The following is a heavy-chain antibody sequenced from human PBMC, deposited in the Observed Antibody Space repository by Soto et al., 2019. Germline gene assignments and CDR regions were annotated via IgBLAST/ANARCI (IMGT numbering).Heavy chain of an antibody. D-gene: IGHD1-26*01. CDR1: GYSFTTYC. Sequence: GESLKISCETSGYSFTTYCVAWVRQLPGKGLEWMGIIYPGDSHTTYSPSFQGQVTISADKSITTAYLQWSSLKASDTAMYYCARRGTYYDVDYWGQGTLVTVSS. V-gene: IGHV5-51*01. CDR2: IYPGDSHT. CDR3: ARRGTYYDVDY. J-gene: IGHJ4*02.